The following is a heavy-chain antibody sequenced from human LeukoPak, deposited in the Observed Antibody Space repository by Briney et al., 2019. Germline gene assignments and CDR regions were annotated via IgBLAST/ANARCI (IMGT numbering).Heavy chain of an antibody. D-gene: IGHD2-2*01. CDR2: ISAYNGNT. Sequence: ASVKVSCKASGYTFTGYYMHWVRQAPGQGLEWMGWISAYNGNTNYAQKLQGRVTMTTDTSTSTAYMELRSLRSDDTAVYYCARDNIVVVPAASPPFDYWGQGTLVTVSS. J-gene: IGHJ4*02. CDR3: ARDNIVVVPAASPPFDY. V-gene: IGHV1-18*04. CDR1: GYTFTGYY.